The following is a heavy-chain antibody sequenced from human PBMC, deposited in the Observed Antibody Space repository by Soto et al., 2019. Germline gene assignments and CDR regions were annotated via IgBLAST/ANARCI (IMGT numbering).Heavy chain of an antibody. D-gene: IGHD6-6*01. CDR1: VGSISSGCYY. V-gene: IGHV4-31*03. CDR3: ARTARQPYAEYFQH. Sequence: QVQLQESGPGLVKPSQTLSLTCTVSVGSISSGCYYWSWIPQHPGKGLEWIGYIYYSGSTYYNPSLKSRVTISVDTSKNPFSLKLSSVTAADTAVYYCARTARQPYAEYFQHWAQGTLVTVSS. J-gene: IGHJ1*01. CDR2: IYYSGST.